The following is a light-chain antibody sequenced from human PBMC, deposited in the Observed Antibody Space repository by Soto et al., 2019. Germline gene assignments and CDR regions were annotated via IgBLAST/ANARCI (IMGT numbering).Light chain of an antibody. CDR3: QSYDSTLSARYV. CDR1: SSNIGANYD. CDR2: GNN. V-gene: IGLV1-40*01. Sequence: HSALTQPPSVSGAPGQRVTISCTGSSSNIGANYDVHWYQHRPGTAPKLLIFGNNNRPSGVPDRFSGSKSGTSASLAITGLQAEDEGDYYCQSYDSTLSARYVFGTGTKLTVL. J-gene: IGLJ1*01.